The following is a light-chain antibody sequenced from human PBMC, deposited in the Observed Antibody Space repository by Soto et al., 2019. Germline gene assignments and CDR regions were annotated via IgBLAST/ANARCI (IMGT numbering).Light chain of an antibody. CDR3: ATWDDSPRGRSWV. CDR2: PNS. CDR1: SSNIGSNN. Sequence: QSVLTQSPSASGTPGQRVAISCSGSSSNIGSNNVYWYQQFPGWAPRFLIYPNSPRPSGVPDRFSASKSGTSASLVISGLRLEDEATYCATWDDSPRGRSWVFGGGTKVTVL. J-gene: IGLJ3*02. V-gene: IGLV1-47*01.